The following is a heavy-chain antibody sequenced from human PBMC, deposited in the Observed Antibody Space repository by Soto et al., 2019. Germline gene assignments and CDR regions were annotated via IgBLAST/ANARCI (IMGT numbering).Heavy chain of an antibody. V-gene: IGHV1-69*13. J-gene: IGHJ1*01. CDR2: IIPIFGTA. Sequence: GASVKVSCKASGGTFSSYAISWVRQAHGQGLEWMGGIIPIFGTANYAQKFQGRVTITADESTSTAYMELSSLRSEDTAVYYCARGPHYYDSSGYYIEYFQHWGQGTLVTVS. CDR1: GGTFSSYA. D-gene: IGHD3-22*01. CDR3: ARGPHYYDSSGYYIEYFQH.